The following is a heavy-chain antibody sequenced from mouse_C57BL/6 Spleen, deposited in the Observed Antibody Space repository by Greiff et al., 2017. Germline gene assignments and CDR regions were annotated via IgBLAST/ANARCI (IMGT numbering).Heavy chain of an antibody. D-gene: IGHD2-4*01. V-gene: IGHV1-52*01. CDR1: GYTFTSYW. CDR3: ARSNDYDRYYAMDY. J-gene: IGHJ4*01. Sequence: QVQLQQPGAELVRPGSSVKLSCKASGYTFTSYWMHWVKQRPIQGLEWIGNIDPSDSETHYNQKFKDKATLTVDKYSSTAYMQLSSLTSEDSAVYYCARSNDYDRYYAMDYWGQGTSVTVSS. CDR2: IDPSDSET.